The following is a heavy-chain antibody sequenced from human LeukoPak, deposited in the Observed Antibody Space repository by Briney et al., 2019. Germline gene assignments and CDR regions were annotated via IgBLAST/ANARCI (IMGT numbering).Heavy chain of an antibody. Sequence: GGSLRLSCAASGFTFSSYAIHWVRQAPGKGLEWMAVISYDGSNKYYADSVKGRFTISRDNSKNTLYLQMNSLRAEDTAVCYCARDTSDTAMVFDYWGQGTLVTVSS. V-gene: IGHV3-30*04. CDR1: GFTFSSYA. CDR3: ARDTSDTAMVFDY. D-gene: IGHD5-18*01. CDR2: ISYDGSNK. J-gene: IGHJ4*02.